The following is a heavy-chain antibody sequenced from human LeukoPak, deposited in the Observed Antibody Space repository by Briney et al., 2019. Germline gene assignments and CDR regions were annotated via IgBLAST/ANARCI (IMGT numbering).Heavy chain of an antibody. CDR3: STWAFYHGLDV. CDR2: IHADGGRT. Sequence: GGSLRLSCAASGFAFADYAMHSVRQIPGKGLECIAHIHADGGRTFYADSVKGRFTVFRDNAKNSLFLQMDSLTSDDTAFYYCSTWAFYHGLDVWGQGATVIVSS. D-gene: IGHD2/OR15-2a*01. CDR1: GFAFADYA. V-gene: IGHV3-43*02. J-gene: IGHJ6*02.